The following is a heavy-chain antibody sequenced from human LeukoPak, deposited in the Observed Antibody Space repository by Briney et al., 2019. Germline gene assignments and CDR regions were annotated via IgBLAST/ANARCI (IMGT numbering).Heavy chain of an antibody. Sequence: SETLSLTCAVYGGCFSGYYWSWIRQPPGKGLEWIGEINHSGSTNYNPSLKSRVTISVDTSKNQFSLKLSSVTAADTAVYYCASSYDILTGYYLGAFDIWGQGTMVTVSS. D-gene: IGHD3-9*01. CDR1: GGCFSGYY. CDR2: INHSGST. V-gene: IGHV4-34*01. J-gene: IGHJ3*02. CDR3: ASSYDILTGYYLGAFDI.